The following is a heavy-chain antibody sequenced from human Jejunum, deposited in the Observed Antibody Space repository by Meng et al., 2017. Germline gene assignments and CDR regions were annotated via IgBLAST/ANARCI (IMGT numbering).Heavy chain of an antibody. CDR1: GFTFSSPT. J-gene: IGHJ4*02. D-gene: IGHD3-10*02. CDR2: ITGSGGST. CDR3: ARLVRQ. V-gene: IGHV3-23*01. Sequence: GESLKISCAASGFTFSSPTMSWVRQAPGKGLEWVSSITGSGGSTYYADSVKGRFTISRDNSKNTLYLEMNSLRAEDTAVYYCARLVRQWGQGTLVTVSS.